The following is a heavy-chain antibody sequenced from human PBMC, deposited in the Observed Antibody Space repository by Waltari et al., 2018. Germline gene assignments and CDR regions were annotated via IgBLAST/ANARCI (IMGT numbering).Heavy chain of an antibody. CDR3: AKDKSGYYMDY. V-gene: IGHV3-43*01. D-gene: IGHD3-3*01. CDR1: GFTFDDYH. Sequence: EVQLVESGGVVVQPGGSLRLSCAASGFTFDDYHMLWVRQAPGKGLEWVSLISWDGGSTYYADSVKGRFTISRDNSKNSLYLQMNSLRTEDTALYYCAKDKSGYYMDYWGQGTLVTVSS. J-gene: IGHJ4*02. CDR2: ISWDGGST.